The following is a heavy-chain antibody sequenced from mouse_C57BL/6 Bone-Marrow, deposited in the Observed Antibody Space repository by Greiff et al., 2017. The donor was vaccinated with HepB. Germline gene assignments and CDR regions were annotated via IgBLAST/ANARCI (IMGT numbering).Heavy chain of an antibody. V-gene: IGHV1-81*01. D-gene: IGHD1-1*01. CDR2: IYPRSGNT. J-gene: IGHJ2*01. CDR1: GYTFTSYG. CDR3: ARDYGSGYSYYFDV. Sequence: VQLQQSGAELVRPGASVKLSCKASGYTFTSYGISWVKQRTGQGLEWIGEIYPRSGNTYYNEKLKGKATLTADKSSSTAYMELRSLTSEDSAVYFCARDYGSGYSYYFDVWGQGTTLTVSS.